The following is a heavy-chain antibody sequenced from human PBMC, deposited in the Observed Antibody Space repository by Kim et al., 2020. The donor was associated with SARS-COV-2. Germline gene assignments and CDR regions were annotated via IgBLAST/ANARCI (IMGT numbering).Heavy chain of an antibody. Sequence: ASVKVSCKASGYTFTNYAMIWMRQAPGQGLEWMGWIKTNTGNPTYAQGFTGRFVFSMDTSITTAYLQISNLKAEDTAVYYCATGGRAAGSGGYFDYWGQGTLVTVSS. V-gene: IGHV7-4-1*02. CDR1: GYTFTNYA. CDR3: ATGGRAAGSGGYFDY. D-gene: IGHD6-13*01. J-gene: IGHJ4*02. CDR2: IKTNTGNP.